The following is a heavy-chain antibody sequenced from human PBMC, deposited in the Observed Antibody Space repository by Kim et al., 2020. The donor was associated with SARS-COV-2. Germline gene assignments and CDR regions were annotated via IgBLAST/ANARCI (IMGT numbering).Heavy chain of an antibody. J-gene: IGHJ6*02. Sequence: GGSLRLSCAASGFTFSSYAMHWVRQAPGKGLEWVAVISYDGSNKYYADSVKGRFTISRDNSKNTLYLQMNSLRAEDTAVYYCARVVTPFLYYYGMDVWGQGTTVTVSS. CDR2: ISYDGSNK. CDR1: GFTFSSYA. D-gene: IGHD2-21*02. CDR3: ARVVTPFLYYYGMDV. V-gene: IGHV3-30*04.